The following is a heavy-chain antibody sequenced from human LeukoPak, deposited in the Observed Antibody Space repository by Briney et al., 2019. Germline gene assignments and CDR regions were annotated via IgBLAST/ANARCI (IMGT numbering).Heavy chain of an antibody. Sequence: SETLSLTCAVFGGSFSGYYWSWIRQPPGKGLEWIGEINHSGSINYNSSLKSRVTISVDTSKNQFSLKLSSVTAADTAVYYCARSYSSGWYGAPGFDYWGQGTLVTVSS. J-gene: IGHJ4*02. D-gene: IGHD6-19*01. CDR2: INHSGSI. CDR3: ARSYSSGWYGAPGFDY. V-gene: IGHV4-34*01. CDR1: GGSFSGYY.